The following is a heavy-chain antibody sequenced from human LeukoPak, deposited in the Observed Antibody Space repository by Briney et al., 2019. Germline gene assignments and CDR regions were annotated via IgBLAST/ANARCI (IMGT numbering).Heavy chain of an antibody. Sequence: PSETLSLTCTVSGGSISTYYWSWIRQPPGKGLEWIGYIYYSGITNYNPSLKSRVTISVDTSKNQFSLKLSSVTAADTAVSYCARGLTAYYDKSGDDHWGQGTLVTVSS. D-gene: IGHD3-22*01. J-gene: IGHJ4*02. CDR2: IYYSGIT. CDR3: ARGLTAYYDKSGDDH. V-gene: IGHV4-59*01. CDR1: GGSISTYY.